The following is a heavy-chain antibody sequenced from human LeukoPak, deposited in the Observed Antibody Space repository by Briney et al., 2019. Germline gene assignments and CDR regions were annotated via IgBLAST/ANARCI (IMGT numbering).Heavy chain of an antibody. CDR3: AKDAQRGFDYSNSLES. CDR2: IWNDGSNK. D-gene: IGHD4-11*01. J-gene: IGHJ5*01. Sequence: GRSLRLSCATSGFTFSHYGMHWVRQAPGKGLEWVAVIWNDGSNKYYGESVKGRFIISIDNSQNTLYLQMNSLRVEDTAVYYCAKDAQRGFDYSNSLESWGQGTLVTVSS. CDR1: GFTFSHYG. V-gene: IGHV3-33*06.